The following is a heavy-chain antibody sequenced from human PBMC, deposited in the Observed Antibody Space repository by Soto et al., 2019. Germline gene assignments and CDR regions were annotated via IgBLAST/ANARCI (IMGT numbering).Heavy chain of an antibody. CDR1: GYTFTSYG. D-gene: IGHD3-10*01. CDR3: AXEYSMVMVRGTTAWFDP. V-gene: IGHV1-18*04. J-gene: IGHJ5*02. CDR2: ISAYNGNT. Sequence: ASVKVSCKASGYTFTSYGISWVRQAPGQGLEWMGWISAYNGNTNYAQKLQGRVTMTTDTSTSTAYMELRSLRSDDTAVYYCAXEYSMVMVRGTTAWFDPWGQGTLVTVSS.